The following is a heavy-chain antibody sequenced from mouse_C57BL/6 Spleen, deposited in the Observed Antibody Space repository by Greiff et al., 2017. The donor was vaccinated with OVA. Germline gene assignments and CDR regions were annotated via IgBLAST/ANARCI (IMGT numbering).Heavy chain of an antibody. CDR3: ARNNYYGSRGGYFDV. CDR2: IDPSDSYT. J-gene: IGHJ1*03. Sequence: QVQLQQPGAELVMPGASVKLSCKASGYTFTSYWMHWVKQRPGQGLEWIGEIDPSDSYTNYNQKFKGKATLTVDTSSSTAYMQLSSLTSEDSAVYYCARNNYYGSRGGYFDVWGTGTTVTVSS. CDR1: GYTFTSYW. V-gene: IGHV1-69*01. D-gene: IGHD1-1*01.